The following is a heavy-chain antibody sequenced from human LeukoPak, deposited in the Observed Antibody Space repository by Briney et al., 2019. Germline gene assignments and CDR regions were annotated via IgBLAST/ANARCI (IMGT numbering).Heavy chain of an antibody. D-gene: IGHD3-10*01. Sequence: SETLSLTCAVSGGSISSGGYSWSWIRQPPGKGLEWIGYIYHSGSTYHNPSLKSRVTISVDRSKNQFSLKLSSVTAADTAVYYCAREVLYGSGGRGYWYFDLWGRGTLVTVSS. J-gene: IGHJ2*01. CDR3: AREVLYGSGGRGYWYFDL. CDR2: IYHSGST. CDR1: GGSISSGGYS. V-gene: IGHV4-30-2*01.